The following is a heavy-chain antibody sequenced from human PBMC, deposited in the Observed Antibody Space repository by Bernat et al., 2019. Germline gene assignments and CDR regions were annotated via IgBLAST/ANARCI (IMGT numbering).Heavy chain of an antibody. J-gene: IGHJ4*02. V-gene: IGHV3-48*01. D-gene: IGHD3-3*01. CDR3: AQEEGAHLDSYFDY. Sequence: EVQLVESGGGLVQPGGSLRLSCAASGFTFSSYSMNWVRQAPGKGLEWVSYIISSSSTIYYADSVKGRFTIARDNAKNSLYLQMNSLRAEDTAVYYCAQEEGAHLDSYFDYWGQGTLVTVSS. CDR1: GFTFSSYS. CDR2: IISSSSTI.